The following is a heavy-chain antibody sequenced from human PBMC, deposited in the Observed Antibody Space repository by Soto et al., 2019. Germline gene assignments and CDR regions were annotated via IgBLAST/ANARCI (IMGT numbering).Heavy chain of an antibody. Sequence: KPSETLSLTCTVSGGSISSGDYYWSWIRQPPGKGLEWIGYIYYSGSTYYNPSLKSRVTISVDTSKNQFSLKLSSVTAADTAVYYCARLYCSGGFCHEFDYWGQGTLVTVSS. J-gene: IGHJ4*02. CDR3: ARLYCSGGFCHEFDY. D-gene: IGHD2-15*01. CDR2: IYYSGST. CDR1: GGSISSGDYY. V-gene: IGHV4-30-4*01.